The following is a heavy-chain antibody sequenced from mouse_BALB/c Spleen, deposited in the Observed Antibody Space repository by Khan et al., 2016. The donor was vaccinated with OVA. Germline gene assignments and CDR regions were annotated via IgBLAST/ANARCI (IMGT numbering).Heavy chain of an antibody. J-gene: IGHJ4*01. CDR3: ARDYYRVDGCCALDY. CDR2: IWGGVGT. CDR1: GFSLSRYN. Sequence: QVQLKQSGPGLVAPSQSLSITCTVSGFSLSRYNIHWILQPPGKGLEWLGMIWGGVGTAYNSTLKSRLSIRKDNSTTQVLLKMNSLQTDDTAMYYCARDYYRVDGCCALDYWGQGTSVTVSS. V-gene: IGHV2-6-4*01. D-gene: IGHD2-14*01.